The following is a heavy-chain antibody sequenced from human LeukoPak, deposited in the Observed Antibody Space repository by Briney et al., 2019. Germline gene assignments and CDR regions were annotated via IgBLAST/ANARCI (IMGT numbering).Heavy chain of an antibody. J-gene: IGHJ3*02. CDR2: INSKSGGT. V-gene: IGHV1-2*02. CDR3: ARGGKLMITMVRGALASRDGFDI. Sequence: ASVKVSCKASGYTFTGYYIQWARQAPGQGLEWMGWINSKSGGTNFAQKFQGRVTMTRDTSSSTAYMELSRLRSDDTAMYYCARGGKLMITMVRGALASRDGFDIWGQGTMVTVSS. D-gene: IGHD3-10*01. CDR1: GYTFTGYY.